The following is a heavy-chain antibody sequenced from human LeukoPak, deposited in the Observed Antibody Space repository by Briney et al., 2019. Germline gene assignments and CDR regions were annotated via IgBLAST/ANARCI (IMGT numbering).Heavy chain of an antibody. V-gene: IGHV1-2*02. CDR2: INPNSGGT. CDR3: ARETRATKGFDP. CDR1: GYTFTGYY. D-gene: IGHD5-12*01. Sequence: ASVKVSCKASGYTFTGYYLHWVRQAPGQGLEWMGWINPNSGGTNYAQKFQGRVTMTRDTSISTAYMELSRLRSDDTAVYYCARETRATKGFDPWGQGTLVTVSS. J-gene: IGHJ5*02.